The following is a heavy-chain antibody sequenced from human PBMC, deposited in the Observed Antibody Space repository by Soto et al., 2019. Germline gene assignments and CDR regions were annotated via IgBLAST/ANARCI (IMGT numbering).Heavy chain of an antibody. CDR3: ARSGYCSSTSCSYYYYGMDV. D-gene: IGHD2-2*01. Sequence: ASVKVSCKASGYTFTSYYMHWARQAPGQGLEWMGIINPSGGSTSYAQKFQGRVTMTRDTSTSTVYMELSSLRSEDTAVYYCARSGYCSSTSCSYYYYGMDVWGQGTTVTVSS. J-gene: IGHJ6*02. V-gene: IGHV1-46*01. CDR2: INPSGGST. CDR1: GYTFTSYY.